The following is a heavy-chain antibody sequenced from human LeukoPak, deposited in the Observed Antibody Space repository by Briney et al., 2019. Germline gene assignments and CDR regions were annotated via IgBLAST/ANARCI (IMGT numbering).Heavy chain of an antibody. D-gene: IGHD3-3*01. Sequence: PGGSLRLSCAASGFTFSSYSMNWVRQAPGKGLEWVSSISSSSSYIYYADSVKGRFTISRDNAKNSLYLQMNSLRAGDTAVYYCARVRGDYGFLSDYWGQGTLVTVSS. CDR2: ISSSSSYI. CDR1: GFTFSSYS. CDR3: ARVRGDYGFLSDY. V-gene: IGHV3-21*01. J-gene: IGHJ4*02.